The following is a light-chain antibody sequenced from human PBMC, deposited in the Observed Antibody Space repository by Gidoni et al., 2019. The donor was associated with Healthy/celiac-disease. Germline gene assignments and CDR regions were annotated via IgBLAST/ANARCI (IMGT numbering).Light chain of an antibody. CDR1: TGAVTSGHY. CDR3: LLSYSGALVV. V-gene: IGLV7-46*01. CDR2: DTS. Sequence: QAVVTQEPSLTVSPGGTVTLTCGSSTGAVTSGHYPYWFQQKPGQAPRTLIYDTSNKHSWTPARFSSSLLGGKAALTLSGAQPEDEAEYYCLLSYSGALVVFGGGTKLTVL. J-gene: IGLJ2*01.